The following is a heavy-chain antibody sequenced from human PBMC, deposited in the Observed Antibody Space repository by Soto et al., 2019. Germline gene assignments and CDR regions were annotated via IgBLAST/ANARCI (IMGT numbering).Heavy chain of an antibody. J-gene: IGHJ6*02. CDR2: IKSKSDGGTT. V-gene: IGHV3-15*07. CDR1: GFTFSNAW. Sequence: EVQLVESGGGLVKPGGSLRLSCAASGFTFSNAWMNWVRQAPGKGLEWVGRIKSKSDGGTTDYAAPVKGRFTISRDDSKNTLYLQMNSLKTEDTAVYYCTTDPQASYGMDVWGQGTTVTVSS. CDR3: TTDPQASYGMDV.